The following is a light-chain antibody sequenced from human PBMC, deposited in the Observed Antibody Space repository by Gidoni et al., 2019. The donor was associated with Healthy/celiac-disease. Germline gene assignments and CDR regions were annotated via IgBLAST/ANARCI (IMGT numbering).Light chain of an antibody. CDR3: SSYTSSSTQVV. J-gene: IGLJ2*01. V-gene: IGLV2-14*01. CDR2: DVS. Sequence: QSAPTQPASVSGSPGQSSTISCTGTSSDVGGYNYVSWYQQHPGKAPKLMIYDVSNRPSGVSNRFSGSKSGNTASLTISGLQAEDEADYYCSSYTSSSTQVVFGGGTKLTVL. CDR1: SSDVGGYNY.